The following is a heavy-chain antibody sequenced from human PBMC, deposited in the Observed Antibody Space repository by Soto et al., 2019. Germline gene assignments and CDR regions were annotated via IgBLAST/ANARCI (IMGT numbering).Heavy chain of an antibody. D-gene: IGHD6-19*01. CDR2: IYYSGST. Sequence: SETLSLTCTVSGGSISSSSYYWGWIRQPPGKGLEWIGSIYYSGSTYYNPSLKSRVTISVDTSKNQFSLKLSSVTAADTSVYYCAAGNSRGPHNSWFDPWGQGTLVTVSS. CDR1: GGSISSSSYY. J-gene: IGHJ5*02. V-gene: IGHV4-39*01. CDR3: AAGNSRGPHNSWFDP.